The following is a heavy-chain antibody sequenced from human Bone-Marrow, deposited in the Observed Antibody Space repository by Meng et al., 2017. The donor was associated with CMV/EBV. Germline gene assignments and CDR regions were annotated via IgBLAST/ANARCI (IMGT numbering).Heavy chain of an antibody. CDR2: IYYSGST. J-gene: IGHJ5*02. CDR1: GPITSGDYY. Sequence: GPITSGDYYWTWIRQPPGKGLEWIGYIYYSGSTYYNLSLKSRLTISVDTSKNQFSLKLSSVTAADTAVYYCARSPARGYSWVGWFDPWGQGTLVTVSS. D-gene: IGHD3-22*01. CDR3: ARSPARGYSWVGWFDP. V-gene: IGHV4-30-4*08.